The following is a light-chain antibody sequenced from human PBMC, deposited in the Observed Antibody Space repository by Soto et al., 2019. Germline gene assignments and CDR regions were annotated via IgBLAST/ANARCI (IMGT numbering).Light chain of an antibody. J-gene: IGLJ2*01. CDR2: EVS. Sequence: QSALTQPASVSGSLGQSITISCTGTSSDVGGYNYVSWYQQYPGKAPKLMIYEVSNRPSGISYRFSGSKSGNTAALTISGLQAEDEADYYCSSYSSNRIRDVVFGGGTKLTVL. V-gene: IGLV2-14*01. CDR3: SSYSSNRIRDVV. CDR1: SSDVGGYNY.